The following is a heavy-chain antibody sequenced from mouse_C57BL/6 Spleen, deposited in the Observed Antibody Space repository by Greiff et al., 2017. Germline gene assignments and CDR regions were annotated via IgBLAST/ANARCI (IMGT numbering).Heavy chain of an antibody. Sequence: EVKLQESGPGLVKPSQSLSLTCSVTGYSITSGYYWNWIRQFPGNKLEWMGYISYDGSNNYNPSLKNRISITRDTSKNQFFLKLNSVTTEDTATYYCARDDYALYAMDYWGQGTSVTVSS. CDR3: ARDDYALYAMDY. CDR2: ISYDGSN. J-gene: IGHJ4*01. V-gene: IGHV3-6*01. CDR1: GYSITSGYY. D-gene: IGHD2-4*01.